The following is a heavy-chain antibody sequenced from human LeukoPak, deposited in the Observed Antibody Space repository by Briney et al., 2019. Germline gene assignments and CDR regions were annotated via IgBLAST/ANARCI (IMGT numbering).Heavy chain of an antibody. D-gene: IGHD3-22*01. CDR3: ARPRSYYENTGYYSSAWAY. J-gene: IGHJ4*02. Sequence: PGGSLRLSCAASGFTFSSYAMSWVRQAPGKGLEWVSAISGSGGSTYYADSVKGRFTISRDNSRNTLYLQMNTLRPEDTAVYYCARPRSYYENTGYYSSAWAYWGQGILVTVSS. V-gene: IGHV3-23*01. CDR1: GFTFSSYA. CDR2: ISGSGGST.